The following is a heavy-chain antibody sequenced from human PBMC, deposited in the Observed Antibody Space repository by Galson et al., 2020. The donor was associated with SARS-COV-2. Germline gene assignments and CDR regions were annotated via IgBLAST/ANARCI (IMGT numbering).Heavy chain of an antibody. CDR1: GFTFKNYA. J-gene: IGHJ4*02. V-gene: IGHV3-23*01. D-gene: IGHD3-3*01. CDR3: ARDSPGYYDFLSGYQKHPYFDF. Sequence: GGSLRLSCSASGFTFKNYAMSWVRQAPGKGLEWVSSFTFSGGATYYADSVKGRFTISRDNSKNTLYLQMNSLRAEDTAIYFCARDSPGYYDFLSGYQKHPYFDFWGQGTLLIVSS. CDR2: FTFSGGAT.